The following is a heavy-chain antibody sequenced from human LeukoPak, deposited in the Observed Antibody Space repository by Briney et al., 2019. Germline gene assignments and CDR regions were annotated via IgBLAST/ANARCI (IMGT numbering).Heavy chain of an antibody. CDR1: GFTFDDYA. CDR2: ISWNSGSI. CDR3: ARDRRYLNAFDI. V-gene: IGHV3-9*01. D-gene: IGHD1-14*01. J-gene: IGHJ3*02. Sequence: GGSLRLSCAASGFTFDDYAMHWVRQAPGKGLEWVSGISWNSGSIGYADSVKGRFTISRDNAKNSLYLQMNSLRAEDTALYYCARDRRYLNAFDIWGQGTMVTVSS.